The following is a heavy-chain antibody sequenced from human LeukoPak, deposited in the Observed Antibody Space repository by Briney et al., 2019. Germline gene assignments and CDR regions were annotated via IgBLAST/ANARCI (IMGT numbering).Heavy chain of an antibody. V-gene: IGHV3-48*04. CDR3: ARDPPIAAAEWDYFDY. D-gene: IGHD6-13*01. Sequence: PGGSLRLSCAVSGFTFSAHSMNWVRQAPGKGLEWISYISGTGRSSHYADSVKGRFTISRDNAKNSLYLQMNSLRAEDTAVYYCARDPPIAAAEWDYFDYWGQGTLVTVSS. J-gene: IGHJ4*02. CDR1: GFTFSAHS. CDR2: ISGTGRSS.